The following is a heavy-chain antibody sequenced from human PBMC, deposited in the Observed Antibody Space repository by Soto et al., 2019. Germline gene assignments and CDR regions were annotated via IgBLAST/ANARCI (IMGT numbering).Heavy chain of an antibody. CDR1: GGSITGDY. J-gene: IGHJ3*02. CDR2: IYYTGTT. CDR3: ARLGEAAFDI. D-gene: IGHD3-16*01. Sequence: SETLSLTCPVSGGSITGDYWSWIRQPPGKGLEWIGYIYYTGTTSYNPSLKSRVTMSVEASKNQFSLNLSSMTAADTAVYYCARLGEAAFDIWGQGTVVTVSS. V-gene: IGHV4-59*08.